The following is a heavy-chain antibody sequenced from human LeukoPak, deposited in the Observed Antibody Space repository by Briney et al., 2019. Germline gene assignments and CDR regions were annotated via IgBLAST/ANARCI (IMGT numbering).Heavy chain of an antibody. V-gene: IGHV3-23*01. Sequence: GGSLRLSCAASGFTFSSYAMSWVRQAPGKGLEWVSGISVSGGSTNYADSVKGRFTISRDSAKNSLYLQMNSLRAEDTAVYYCARGPYSSNWYVDYWGQGTLVTVAS. D-gene: IGHD6-13*01. CDR1: GFTFSSYA. CDR3: ARGPYSSNWYVDY. CDR2: ISVSGGST. J-gene: IGHJ4*02.